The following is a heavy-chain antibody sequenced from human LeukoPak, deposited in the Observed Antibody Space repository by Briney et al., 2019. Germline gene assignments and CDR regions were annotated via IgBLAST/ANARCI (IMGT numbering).Heavy chain of an antibody. CDR2: IIHSGST. D-gene: IGHD3-16*01. Sequence: PSETLSLTCAVYGGSFSGYYWSWIRQPPGKGLEWIGEIIHSGSTNYNTSLKSRATISVATSKTQFSLMLSSVTAQPTAVYYLAGGGGYNWFDPWGQGTLVTVSS. CDR1: GGSFSGYY. CDR3: AGGGGYNWFDP. V-gene: IGHV4-34*01. J-gene: IGHJ5*02.